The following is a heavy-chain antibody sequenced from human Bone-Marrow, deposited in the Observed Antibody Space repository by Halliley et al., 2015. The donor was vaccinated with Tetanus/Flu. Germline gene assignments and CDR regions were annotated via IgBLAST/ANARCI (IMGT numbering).Heavy chain of an antibody. J-gene: IGHJ4*02. CDR3: ARDNGIAVAEFDY. CDR1: GGSITDYY. D-gene: IGHD6-19*01. CDR2: IYSSGNT. Sequence: GLVKPSETLSLTCTVSGGSITDYYWSWIRQPPGKGLEWIGYIYSSGNTDSNPSLKSRVTISIDTSKKQFSLKVRSVTAADTAVYYCARDNGIAVAEFDYWGQGTLVTVSS. V-gene: IGHV4-59*01.